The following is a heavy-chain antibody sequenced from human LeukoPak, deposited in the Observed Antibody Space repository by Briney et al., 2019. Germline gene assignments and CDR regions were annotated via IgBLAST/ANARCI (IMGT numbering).Heavy chain of an antibody. V-gene: IGHV4-59*01. D-gene: IGHD3-10*01. CDR1: GGSISSYY. J-gene: IGHJ4*02. CDR3: ARSRTPSTYYYGSGSYYKGVYYFDY. Sequence: SETLSLTCTVSGGSISSYYWSWIRQPPGKRLEWIGYIYYSGSTNYNPSLKSRVTISVDTSKNQFSLKLSSVTAADTAVYYCARSRTPSTYYYGSGSYYKGVYYFDYWGQGTLVTVSS. CDR2: IYYSGST.